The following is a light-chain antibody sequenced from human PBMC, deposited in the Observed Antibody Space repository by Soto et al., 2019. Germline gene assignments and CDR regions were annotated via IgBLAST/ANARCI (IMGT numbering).Light chain of an antibody. Sequence: EIVLTQSPGTLSLSPGERATLSCRASQSVSSSYLAWNQQKPGQAPRLLIYGASSRATGIPDRFSGSGSGTDFTLTISRLEPEDFAVYYCQQYGSSPFTFGPGTKVDIE. CDR2: GAS. V-gene: IGKV3-20*01. J-gene: IGKJ3*01. CDR1: QSVSSSY. CDR3: QQYGSSPFT.